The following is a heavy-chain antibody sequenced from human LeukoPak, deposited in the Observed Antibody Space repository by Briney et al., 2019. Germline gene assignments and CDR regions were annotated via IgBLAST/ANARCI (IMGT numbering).Heavy chain of an antibody. CDR2: ISASGST. J-gene: IGHJ4*02. D-gene: IGHD2-15*01. CDR1: GGPIRSYY. Sequence: PSETLSLTCTVSGGPIRSYYWGWVRQPAGKRLEWIGRISASGSTDYNPSLKSRVTMSVDTSKNQSSLRLSPVTAADTAVYYCSREGRSSTPGYWGQGALVTVSS. V-gene: IGHV4-4*07. CDR3: SREGRSSTPGY.